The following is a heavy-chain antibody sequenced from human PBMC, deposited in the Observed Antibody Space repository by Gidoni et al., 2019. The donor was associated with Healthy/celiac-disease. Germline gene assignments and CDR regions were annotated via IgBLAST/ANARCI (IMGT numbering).Heavy chain of an antibody. D-gene: IGHD3-22*01. CDR1: GFTFSSYA. V-gene: IGHV3-23*01. Sequence: EVQLLESGGGLVQPGGSLRLSCAASGFTFSSYAMSWVRQAPGKGLEWVSAISGSGGSTYYADSVKGRFTISRDNSKNTLYLQMNSLRAEDTAVYYCAKHHGYYDSSGYYDDSDDAFDIWGQGTMVTVSS. CDR2: ISGSGGST. CDR3: AKHHGYYDSSGYYDDSDDAFDI. J-gene: IGHJ3*02.